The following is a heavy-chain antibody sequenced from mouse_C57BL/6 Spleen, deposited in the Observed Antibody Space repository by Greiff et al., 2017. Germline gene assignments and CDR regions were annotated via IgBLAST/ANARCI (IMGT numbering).Heavy chain of an antibody. J-gene: IGHJ3*01. Sequence: VQLQQPGAELVKPGASVKLSCKASGYTFTSYWMHWVKQRPGQGLVWIGMIHPNSGSTNYNEKFKSKATLTVDKSSSTAYMQLSSLTSEDSAVYYCARENYYGSSPWFAYWGQGTLVTVSA. D-gene: IGHD1-1*01. CDR1: GYTFTSYW. CDR2: IHPNSGST. CDR3: ARENYYGSSPWFAY. V-gene: IGHV1-64*01.